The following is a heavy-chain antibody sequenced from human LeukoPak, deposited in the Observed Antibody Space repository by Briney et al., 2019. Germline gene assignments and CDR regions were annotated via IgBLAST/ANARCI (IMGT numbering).Heavy chain of an antibody. Sequence: SETLSLTCAVYGGSFSGYYWSWIRQPPGKGLEWIGAINHSGSTNYNVSLKSRVTISVDTSKNQFSLKLSSVTAADTAVYYCARGHIAVAGIAYYFDYWGQGTRVTVSS. CDR3: ARGHIAVAGIAYYFDY. J-gene: IGHJ4*02. V-gene: IGHV4-34*01. CDR2: INHSGST. D-gene: IGHD6-19*01. CDR1: GGSFSGYY.